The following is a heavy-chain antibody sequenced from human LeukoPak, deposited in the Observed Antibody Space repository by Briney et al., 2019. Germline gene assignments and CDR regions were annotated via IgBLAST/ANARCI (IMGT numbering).Heavy chain of an antibody. J-gene: IGHJ4*02. CDR2: ISAYNGNT. CDR3: ARVDYYDSSGYTVKYSDY. V-gene: IGHV1-18*01. Sequence: ASVKVSCKASDYTFTSYGISWVRQAPGQGLEWMGWISAYNGNTNYAQKLQGRVTMTTDTSTSTAYMELRSLRSDDTAVYYCARVDYYDSSGYTVKYSDYWGQGTLVTVSS. CDR1: DYTFTSYG. D-gene: IGHD3-22*01.